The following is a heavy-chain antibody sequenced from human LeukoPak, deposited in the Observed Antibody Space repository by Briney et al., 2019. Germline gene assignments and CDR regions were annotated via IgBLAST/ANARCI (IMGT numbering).Heavy chain of an antibody. Sequence: SETLSLTCTVSGGSISSYYWSWIRQPPGKGLEWIGYIYYSGSTNYNPSLKSRVTISVDTSKNQFSLKLSSVTAADTAVYYCASLSGSQIDYWGQGTLVTVST. CDR2: IYYSGST. CDR1: GGSISSYY. V-gene: IGHV4-59*01. D-gene: IGHD3-10*01. J-gene: IGHJ4*02. CDR3: ASLSGSQIDY.